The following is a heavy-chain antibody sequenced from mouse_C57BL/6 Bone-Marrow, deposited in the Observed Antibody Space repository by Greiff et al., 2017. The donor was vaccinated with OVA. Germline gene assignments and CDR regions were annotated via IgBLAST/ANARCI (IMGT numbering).Heavy chain of an antibody. Sequence: EVNVVESGGDLVKPGGSLKLSCAASGFTFSSYGMSWVRQTPDKRLEWVATISSGGSYTYYPDSVKGRFTISRDNAKNTLYLQMSSLKSEDTAMYYCARQMVTTYFDYWGQGTTLTVSS. J-gene: IGHJ2*01. CDR1: GFTFSSYG. D-gene: IGHD2-3*01. V-gene: IGHV5-6*01. CDR3: ARQMVTTYFDY. CDR2: ISSGGSYT.